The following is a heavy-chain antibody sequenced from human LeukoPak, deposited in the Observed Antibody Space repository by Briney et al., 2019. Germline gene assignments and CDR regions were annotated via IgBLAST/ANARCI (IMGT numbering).Heavy chain of an antibody. CDR3: ARDHSGIAGYTYGRGIDY. D-gene: IGHD5-18*01. Sequence: PGGSLRLSCAASGFTFSSHWMSWVRQAPGKGLEWVANIKKDGSEKYYVDAVKGRFTISRDNAKTSLYLRMNSLRAEDTAVYYCARDHSGIAGYTYGRGIDYWGQGTLVTVSS. J-gene: IGHJ4*02. V-gene: IGHV3-7*01. CDR2: IKKDGSEK. CDR1: GFTFSSHW.